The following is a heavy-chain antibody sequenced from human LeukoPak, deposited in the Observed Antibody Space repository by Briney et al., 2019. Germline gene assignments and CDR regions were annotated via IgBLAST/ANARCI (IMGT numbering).Heavy chain of an antibody. CDR2: IYHSGST. Sequence: SETLSLTCSVSGGSMSSYYWSWIRQSPGKGLEWIGYIYHSGSTDYNSSLKSRVTISEDTSKKQFSLKVSSVTAADTAVYYCAKSPSAVVAGLIDAFDIWGQGTMVTVSS. CDR1: GGSMSSYY. CDR3: AKSPSAVVAGLIDAFDI. V-gene: IGHV4-59*01. J-gene: IGHJ3*02. D-gene: IGHD2-15*01.